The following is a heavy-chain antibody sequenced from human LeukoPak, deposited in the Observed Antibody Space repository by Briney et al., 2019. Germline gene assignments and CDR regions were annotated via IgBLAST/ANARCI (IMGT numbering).Heavy chain of an antibody. J-gene: IGHJ6*02. CDR1: GFTFSSYA. CDR3: ARGETYYDFWSGYQMYYYYGMDV. Sequence: PGGSLGLSCAASGFTFSSYAMHWVRQAPGKGLEYVSAISSNGGSTYYANSVKGRFTISRDNSKNTLYLQMGSLRAEDMAVYYCARGETYYDFWSGYQMYYYYGMDVWGQGTTVTVSS. CDR2: ISSNGGST. V-gene: IGHV3-64*01. D-gene: IGHD3-3*01.